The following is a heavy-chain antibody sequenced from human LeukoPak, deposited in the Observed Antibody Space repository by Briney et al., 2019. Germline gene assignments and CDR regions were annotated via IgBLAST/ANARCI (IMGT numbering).Heavy chain of an antibody. CDR1: GGSISSGSYY. D-gene: IGHD1-26*01. Sequence: PSETLSLNCTVSGGSISSGSYYWSWIRQPAGKGLEWIGRIYTSGSTNYNPSLKSRVTISVDTSKNQFSLKLSSVTAADTAVYYCASAPEVVGFAGYYYYMDVWGKGTTVTVSS. J-gene: IGHJ6*03. CDR3: ASAPEVVGFAGYYYYMDV. V-gene: IGHV4-61*02. CDR2: IYTSGST.